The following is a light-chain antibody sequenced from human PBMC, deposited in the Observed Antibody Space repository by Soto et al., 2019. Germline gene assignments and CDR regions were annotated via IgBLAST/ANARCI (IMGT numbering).Light chain of an antibody. Sequence: DIQMTQSPSSLSASVGDRVALTCRASQSISTFLNWYQQKPGKAPKLLIYAASTLQSGVPSRFSGSGSGTDFTLTITSLQPEDFATYYCQQSSITPLTFGGGTEVEIK. V-gene: IGKV1-39*01. J-gene: IGKJ4*01. CDR3: QQSSITPLT. CDR2: AAS. CDR1: QSISTF.